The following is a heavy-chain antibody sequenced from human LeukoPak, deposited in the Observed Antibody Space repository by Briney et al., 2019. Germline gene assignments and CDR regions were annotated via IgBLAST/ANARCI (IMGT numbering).Heavy chain of an antibody. CDR2: IHSSGST. CDR3: ARDICSGGTCYVTFDY. CDR1: GFIVSSNY. V-gene: IGHV3-53*01. J-gene: IGHJ4*02. D-gene: IGHD2-15*01. Sequence: PGGSLRLSCAASGFIVSSNYMSWVRQAPGKGLEWVSVIHSSGSTYYADSVKGRFIISRDNSKNTLYLQMNRLRVEDTAVYYCARDICSGGTCYVTFDYWGQGTLVTVSS.